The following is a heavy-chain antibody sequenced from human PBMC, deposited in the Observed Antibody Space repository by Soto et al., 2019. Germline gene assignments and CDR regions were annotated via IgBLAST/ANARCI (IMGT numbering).Heavy chain of an antibody. CDR2: ISYDGSNK. D-gene: IGHD2-15*01. CDR3: ARDGRPYDAFDI. CDR1: GFTFSSYA. Sequence: QVQLVESGGGVVQPGRSLRLSCAASGFTFSSYAMHWVRQAPGKGLEWVAVISYDGSNKYYADSVKGRFTISRDNSKNTLYLQMNSLRAEDTAVYYCARDGRPYDAFDIWGQGTMVTVSS. J-gene: IGHJ3*02. V-gene: IGHV3-30-3*01.